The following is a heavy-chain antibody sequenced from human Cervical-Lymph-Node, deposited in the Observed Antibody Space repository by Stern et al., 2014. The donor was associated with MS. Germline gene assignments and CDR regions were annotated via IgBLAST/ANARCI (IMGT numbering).Heavy chain of an antibody. CDR1: GFTFTSSA. V-gene: IGHV1-58*01. J-gene: IGHJ4*02. Sequence: VQLEESGPEVKKPGTSVKVSCKASGFTFTSSAVQWVRQARGQRLEWIGWIVVGSGNTNYAQKFQERVTITRDMSTSTAYMELSSLRSEDTAVYYCAADGYSSSSPFDYWGQGTLVTVSS. CDR3: AADGYSSSSPFDY. CDR2: IVVGSGNT. D-gene: IGHD6-6*01.